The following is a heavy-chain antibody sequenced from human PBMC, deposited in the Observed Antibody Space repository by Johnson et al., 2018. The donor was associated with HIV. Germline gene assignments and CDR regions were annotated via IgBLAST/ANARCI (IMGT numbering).Heavy chain of an antibody. D-gene: IGHD1-26*01. CDR2: ISYDGSNT. Sequence: VASGGGVVHPGRSLRLPCAASGFTFSSYGMHWVRQAPGKGLAWVAVISYDGSNTYYVDSVKGRFTISRDNSKNTLYLQMNSLRAEDTAVYCCAKGGQWELLAAFDIWGQGTMVTVSS. V-gene: IGHV3-30*18. CDR1: GFTFSSYG. J-gene: IGHJ3*02. CDR3: AKGGQWELLAAFDI.